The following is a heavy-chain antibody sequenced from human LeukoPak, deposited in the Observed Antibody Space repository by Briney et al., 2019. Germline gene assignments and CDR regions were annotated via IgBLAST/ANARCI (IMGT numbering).Heavy chain of an antibody. J-gene: IGHJ4*02. CDR1: GGSFSGYY. V-gene: IGHV4-34*01. D-gene: IGHD6-6*01. CDR3: AVRIAARPIDY. CDR2: INHSGST. Sequence: PETLSLTCAVYGGSFSGYYWSWIRQPPGKGLEWIGEINHSGSTNYNPSLKSRVTISVDTSKNQFSLKLSSVTAADTAVYYCAVRIAARPIDYWGQGTLVTVSS.